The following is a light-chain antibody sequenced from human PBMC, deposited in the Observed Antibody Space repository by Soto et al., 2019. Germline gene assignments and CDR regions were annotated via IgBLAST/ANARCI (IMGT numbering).Light chain of an antibody. CDR2: DAS. CDR1: QDISNY. J-gene: IGKJ4*01. Sequence: DIQMTQSPSSLSASVGDRVTITCQASQDISNYLNWYQQKPGKAPKLLIYDASNLETGVPSRFSGSGSGPDFTFTISSLQPEDIATYYCQQYDNLLLTFDGGTKVEIK. CDR3: QQYDNLLLT. V-gene: IGKV1-33*01.